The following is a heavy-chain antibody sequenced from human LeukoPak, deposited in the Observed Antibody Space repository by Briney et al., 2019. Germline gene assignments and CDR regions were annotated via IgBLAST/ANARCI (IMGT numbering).Heavy chain of an antibody. CDR3: TRHGNYYDSSGYNWFDP. D-gene: IGHD3-22*01. CDR1: GFTFSGSA. CDR2: IRSKANSYAT. V-gene: IGHV3-73*01. J-gene: IGHJ5*02. Sequence: PGGSLRLSCAASGFTFSGSAMHWVRQASGKGLEWVGRIRSKANSYATAYAASVKGRFTISRGDSKNTAYLQMNSLKTEDTAVYYCTRHGNYYDSSGYNWFDPWGQGTLVTVSS.